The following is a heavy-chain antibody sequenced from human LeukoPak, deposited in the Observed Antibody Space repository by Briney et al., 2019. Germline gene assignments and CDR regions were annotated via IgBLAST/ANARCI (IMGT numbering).Heavy chain of an antibody. Sequence: SQTLSLTCTVSGGSISSGSYYWSWIRQPAGKGLEWIGRIYTSGSTNYNPSLKSRVTISVDTPKNQFSLKLSSVTAADTAVYYCAREFMVSSGWYGNAFDIWGQGTMVTVSS. D-gene: IGHD6-19*01. CDR3: AREFMVSSGWYGNAFDI. V-gene: IGHV4-61*02. CDR2: IYTSGST. CDR1: GGSISSGSYY. J-gene: IGHJ3*02.